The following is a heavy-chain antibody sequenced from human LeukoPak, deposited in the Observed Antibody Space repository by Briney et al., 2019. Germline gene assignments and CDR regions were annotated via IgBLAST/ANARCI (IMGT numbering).Heavy chain of an antibody. CDR1: GGSFSGYY. D-gene: IGHD2-2*01. Sequence: SETLSLTCAVYGGSFSGYYWSWIRQPPGKGLEWIGEINHSGSTNYNPSLKSRVTISVDTSKNQFSLKLSSVTAADTAVYYCARKKGYQLLSAFDIWGQGTMVTVSS. J-gene: IGHJ3*02. CDR3: ARKKGYQLLSAFDI. V-gene: IGHV4-34*01. CDR2: INHSGST.